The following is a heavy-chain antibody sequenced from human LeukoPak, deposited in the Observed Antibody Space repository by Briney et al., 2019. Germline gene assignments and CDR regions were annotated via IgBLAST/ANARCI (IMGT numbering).Heavy chain of an antibody. Sequence: SETLSLTCAVYGGSFSGYYWSWIRQPPGKGLEWIGEINHSGSTNYNPSLKSRVTISVDTSKNQFSLKLSSVTAADTVVYYCARVYVVATITGYYYYMDVWGKGTTVTVSS. V-gene: IGHV4-34*01. D-gene: IGHD5-24*01. CDR2: INHSGST. CDR3: ARVYVVATITGYYYYMDV. CDR1: GGSFSGYY. J-gene: IGHJ6*03.